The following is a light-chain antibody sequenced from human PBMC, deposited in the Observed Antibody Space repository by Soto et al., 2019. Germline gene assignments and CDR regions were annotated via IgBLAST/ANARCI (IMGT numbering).Light chain of an antibody. CDR1: QSLVNSAGNTF. V-gene: IGKV2-30*01. Sequence: DAVLTQSPLSLPVTLGQPASISCRSSQSLVNSAGNTFLNWLQQRPGQSPRRLIYKASNRDSGVPDRFSGSGSGTDFTLKISRVEAEDVGVYYCMQGSHWPFTFGQGTNLEIK. CDR3: MQGSHWPFT. CDR2: KAS. J-gene: IGKJ2*01.